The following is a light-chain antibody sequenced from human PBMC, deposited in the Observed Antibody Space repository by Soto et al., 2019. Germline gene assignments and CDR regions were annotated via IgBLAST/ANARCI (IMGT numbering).Light chain of an antibody. CDR1: QSIGRF. CDR2: DAS. V-gene: IGKV1-5*01. J-gene: IGKJ1*01. Sequence: DIQMTQSPSTPSASVGDRVTIPCRASQSIGRFLAWYQHQPGKAPKLLIYDASTLESGVPSRFSGTGSGTEFTFSITSLQPEDFGTYYCQQCYMGWTFGQGTKVDIK. CDR3: QQCYMGWT.